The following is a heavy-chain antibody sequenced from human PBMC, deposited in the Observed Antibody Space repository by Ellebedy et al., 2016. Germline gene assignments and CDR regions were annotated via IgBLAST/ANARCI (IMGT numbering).Heavy chain of an antibody. D-gene: IGHD3-3*01. J-gene: IGHJ6*02. Sequence: GESLKISCAASGFTFSSYWMSWVRLAPGKGLEWVAIIKQDGSEKNYVDSVKGRFTISRDVARNSVYLQLNNVRADDSAVYYCAREGGFRSHYGMDVWGQGTTVTVSS. CDR3: AREGGFRSHYGMDV. CDR2: IKQDGSEK. CDR1: GFTFSSYW. V-gene: IGHV3-7*01.